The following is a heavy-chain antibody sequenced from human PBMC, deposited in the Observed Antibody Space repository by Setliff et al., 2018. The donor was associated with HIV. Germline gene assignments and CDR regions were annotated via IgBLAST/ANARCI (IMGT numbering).Heavy chain of an antibody. Sequence: SVKGSCKASGHSFHSYAFSWVRQAPGQGLEWMGGIIPLFGSANYAQKLQGRGTFTADESTSTGYMEVSDLRFEDTAVYFCAKDGPTVIEGSYMDVWGRVTTVTVSS. J-gene: IGHJ6*03. V-gene: IGHV1-69*13. CDR2: IIPLFGSA. D-gene: IGHD4-4*01. CDR1: GHSFHSYA. CDR3: AKDGPTVIEGSYMDV.